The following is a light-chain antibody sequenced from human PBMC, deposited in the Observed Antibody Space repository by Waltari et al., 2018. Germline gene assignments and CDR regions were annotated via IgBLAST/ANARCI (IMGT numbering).Light chain of an antibody. V-gene: IGLV2-14*03. CDR3: ISYTSTTTYVV. CDR2: DVN. J-gene: IGLJ2*01. Sequence: QSALPQPASVSASPGQSITISCTGTSGAVGGSDFVSWYQQHPGKAPQLIIYDVNKRPSGVSHRFSASKSGNTASLTIFGLQAEDEADYYCISYTSTTTYVVVGGGTKLTVL. CDR1: SGAVGGSDF.